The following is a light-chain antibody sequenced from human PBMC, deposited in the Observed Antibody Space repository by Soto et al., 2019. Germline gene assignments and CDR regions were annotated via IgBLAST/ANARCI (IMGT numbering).Light chain of an antibody. V-gene: IGKV3-15*01. CDR2: TTS. J-gene: IGKJ1*01. CDR3: QQYNSWPRT. Sequence: EVVMTQSPATLSVSPGERAPFSCRASESVGSNLAWYQQKPGQAPSLLIYTTSTRASGVPARFSGSGSGTEFTLTINSLQTEDFGLYYCQQYNSWPRTFGQGTKVDIK. CDR1: ESVGSN.